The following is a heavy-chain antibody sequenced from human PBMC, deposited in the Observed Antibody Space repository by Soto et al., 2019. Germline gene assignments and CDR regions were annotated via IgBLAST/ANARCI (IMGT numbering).Heavy chain of an antibody. D-gene: IGHD3-9*01. CDR1: GFTVSSNY. CDR2: IYSGGST. J-gene: IGHJ6*02. V-gene: IGHV3-53*01. Sequence: GGSLRLSCAASGFTVSSNYMSWVRQAPGKGLEWVSVIYSGGSTYYADSVKGRFTISRDNSKNTLYLQMNSLRAEDTAVYYCAKVGSRQADILTAVHCFVGHGMDVWGQGTTVTGSS. CDR3: AKVGSRQADILTAVHCFVGHGMDV.